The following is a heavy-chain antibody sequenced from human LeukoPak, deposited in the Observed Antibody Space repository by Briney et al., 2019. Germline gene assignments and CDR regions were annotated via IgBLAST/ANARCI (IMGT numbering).Heavy chain of an antibody. CDR3: AGTEVTNPEYFQH. V-gene: IGHV4-39*01. CDR1: GGSISSSSYY. D-gene: IGHD4-23*01. Sequence: SETLSLTCTVSGGSISSSSYYWGWIRQPPGKGLEWIGSIYYSGSTYYNPSLKSRVTISVDTSKNQFSLKLSSVTAADTAVYYCAGTEVTNPEYFQHWGQGTLVTVSS. CDR2: IYYSGST. J-gene: IGHJ1*01.